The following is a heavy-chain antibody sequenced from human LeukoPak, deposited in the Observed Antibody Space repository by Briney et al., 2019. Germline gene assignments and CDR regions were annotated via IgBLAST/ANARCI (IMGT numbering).Heavy chain of an antibody. J-gene: IGHJ4*02. D-gene: IGHD2-2*01. CDR3: AKDPKRYCSSTSCPYYFDY. Sequence: GSLRLSCAASGFTFSSYWMSWVRQAPGKGLEWVSAISGSGGSTYYADSVKGRFTISRDNSKNTLYLQMNSLRAEDTAVYYCAKDPKRYCSSTSCPYYFDYWGQGTLVTVSS. V-gene: IGHV3-23*01. CDR2: ISGSGGST. CDR1: GFTFSSYW.